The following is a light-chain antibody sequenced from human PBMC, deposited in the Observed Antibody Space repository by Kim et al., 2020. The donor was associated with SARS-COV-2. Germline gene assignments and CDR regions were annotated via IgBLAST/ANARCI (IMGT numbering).Light chain of an antibody. V-gene: IGLV3-21*04. CDR2: NDS. CDR3: QVWDTSSDHVV. CDR1: NIGGKN. Sequence: SYELTQPPSVSVAPGKTATITCGGNNIGGKNVHWYQQKPGQAPVVVIYNDSDRPSDIPARFSGSNSGNTATLTISRAEAGDEADYYCQVWDTSSDHVVFGGGTQLTVL. J-gene: IGLJ3*02.